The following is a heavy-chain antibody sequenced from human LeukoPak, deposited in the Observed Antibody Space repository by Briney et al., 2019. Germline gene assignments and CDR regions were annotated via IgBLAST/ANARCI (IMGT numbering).Heavy chain of an antibody. D-gene: IGHD6-19*01. Sequence: PSETLSLTCTVSGDSISRGSYYWSWIRQPAGKGLEWIGRIYTSGSTNYNPSLKRRVTMSVDTSKNQFSLKLSSVTAADTAVYYCARDAVAGTNYYYYMDVWGKGTTVTISS. J-gene: IGHJ6*03. CDR3: ARDAVAGTNYYYYMDV. CDR2: IYTSGST. CDR1: GDSISRGSYY. V-gene: IGHV4-61*02.